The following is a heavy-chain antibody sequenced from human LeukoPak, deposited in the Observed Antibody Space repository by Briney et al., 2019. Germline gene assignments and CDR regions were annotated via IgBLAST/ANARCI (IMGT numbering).Heavy chain of an antibody. J-gene: IGHJ4*02. CDR3: AKGYSGYDWSLVDY. D-gene: IGHD5-12*01. V-gene: IGHV3-74*01. CDR1: GFTFSTYC. Sequence: GGSLRLSCAASGFTFSTYCMHWVRQPPGKGLVWVSQICTDETTIRNADSVKGRFTISRDNSKNTLYLQMNSLRAEDTAVYYCAKGYSGYDWSLVDYWGQGTLVTVSS. CDR2: ICTDETTI.